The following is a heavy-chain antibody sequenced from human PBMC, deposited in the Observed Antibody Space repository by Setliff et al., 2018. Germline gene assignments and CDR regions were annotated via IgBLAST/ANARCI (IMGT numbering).Heavy chain of an antibody. CDR1: GYNFANHW. Sequence: GESLKISCQASGYNFANHWIAWVRLMPGKGLEYMGRIDPGDSYADYSPSFEGLVTISADKSRTTVYLQWTSLQAPDTALYLCARLGRERSTFAWLDAWGQGTQVTVSS. J-gene: IGHJ5*02. CDR2: IDPGDSYA. V-gene: IGHV5-10-1*01. CDR3: ARLGRERSTFAWLDA. D-gene: IGHD1-1*01.